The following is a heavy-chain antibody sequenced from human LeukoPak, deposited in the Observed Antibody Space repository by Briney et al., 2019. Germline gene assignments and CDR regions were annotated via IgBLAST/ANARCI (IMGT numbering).Heavy chain of an antibody. J-gene: IGHJ4*02. Sequence: GGSLRLSCAASGFTFSSYAMHWVRQAPGKGLEWVAVIWYDGSNKYSADFVKGRLTISRDNSKNTLYLQMDGLRAEDTAVYYCARGGKYSYGYFFDCWGQGTLVTVSS. D-gene: IGHD3-22*01. V-gene: IGHV3-33*01. CDR3: ARGGKYSYGYFFDC. CDR2: IWYDGSNK. CDR1: GFTFSSYA.